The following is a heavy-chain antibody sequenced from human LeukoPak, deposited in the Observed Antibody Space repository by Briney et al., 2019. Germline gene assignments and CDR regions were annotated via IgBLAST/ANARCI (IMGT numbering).Heavy chain of an antibody. V-gene: IGHV3-48*01. CDR1: GFTFSSYS. D-gene: IGHD6-25*01. Sequence: GGSLRLSCEPSGFTFSSYSMNWVRQAPGRGLEWVSYISIRGDTIYYADSVKGRFTVSRDNVKNSLYLHMNSLRAEDTAVYICARAHLSSGRIGYRTLDYWGQGTLVTVSS. J-gene: IGHJ4*02. CDR3: ARAHLSSGRIGYRTLDY. CDR2: ISIRGDTI.